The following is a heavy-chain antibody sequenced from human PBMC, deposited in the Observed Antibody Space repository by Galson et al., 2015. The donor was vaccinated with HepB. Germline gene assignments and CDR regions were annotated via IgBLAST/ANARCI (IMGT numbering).Heavy chain of an antibody. CDR2: IMPIFRSP. V-gene: IGHV1-69*13. J-gene: IGHJ6*02. CDR1: GDTFRNSA. D-gene: IGHD4-23*01. Sequence: SVKVSCKASGDTFRNSAISWERQAPGQGLEWMGGIMPIFRSPDYAQKFKGRVTITADESTNTAYMELSSLSSEDTAIYYCASKDYGGAGNYYYGIDVWGQGTTVIVSS. CDR3: ASKDYGGAGNYYYGIDV.